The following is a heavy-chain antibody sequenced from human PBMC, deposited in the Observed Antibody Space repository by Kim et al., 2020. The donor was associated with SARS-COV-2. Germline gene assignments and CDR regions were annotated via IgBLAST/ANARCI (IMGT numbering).Heavy chain of an antibody. J-gene: IGHJ5*02. V-gene: IGHV3-9*01. Sequence: SVKGRFTISRDNAKNSLYLQMNSLRAEDTALYYCAKGTMVRGVKDNWFDPWGQGTLVTVSS. CDR3: AKGTMVRGVKDNWFDP. D-gene: IGHD3-10*01.